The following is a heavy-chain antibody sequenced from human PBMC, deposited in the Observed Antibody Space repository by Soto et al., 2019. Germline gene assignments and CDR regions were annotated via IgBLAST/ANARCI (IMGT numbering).Heavy chain of an antibody. CDR3: VRTSLVVAAATREDY. CDR2: INSDGSST. J-gene: IGHJ4*02. CDR1: GFTFSSYW. V-gene: IGHV3-74*01. Sequence: EVQLVESGGGLVQPGESLRLSCAASGFTFSSYWMHWVRQAPGKGLVWVSRINSDGSSTSYAGSVKGRFTISRDNAKNTLYLQMHSLRAEDTAAYYCVRTSLVVAAATREDYWGQGTLVTVSS. D-gene: IGHD2-15*01.